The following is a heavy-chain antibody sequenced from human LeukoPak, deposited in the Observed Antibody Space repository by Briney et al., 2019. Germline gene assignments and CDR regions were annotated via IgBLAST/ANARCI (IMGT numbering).Heavy chain of an antibody. CDR1: GFTFSSYG. CDR3: AKDCLTRCNWFDP. Sequence: QSGGSLRLSCAASGFTFSSYGMHWVRQAPGKGLEWVAFIRYDGSNKYYADSVKGRFTISRDNSKNTLYLQMNSLRAEDTAVYYCAKDCLTRCNWFDPWGQGTLVTVSS. D-gene: IGHD5/OR15-5a*01. J-gene: IGHJ5*02. CDR2: IRYDGSNK. V-gene: IGHV3-30*02.